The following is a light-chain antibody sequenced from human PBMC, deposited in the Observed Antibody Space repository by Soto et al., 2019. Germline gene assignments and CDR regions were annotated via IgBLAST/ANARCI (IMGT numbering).Light chain of an antibody. V-gene: IGKV3-20*01. CDR3: QQYGTSPLT. Sequence: GVSQSPCTLSLSPGERVTLSCRASQSVSSNFLAWYQQKPGQAPRVLIYDTSSRATGIPDRFSGSGSGTDFTLTISRLEPEDFAVYYCQQYGTSPLTFGGGTKVDIK. J-gene: IGKJ4*01. CDR2: DTS. CDR1: QSVSSNF.